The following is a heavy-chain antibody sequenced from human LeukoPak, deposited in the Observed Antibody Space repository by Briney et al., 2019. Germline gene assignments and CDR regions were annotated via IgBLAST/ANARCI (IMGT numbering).Heavy chain of an antibody. V-gene: IGHV3-30*03. CDR1: GFTFSSYG. J-gene: IGHJ4*02. Sequence: GGSLRLSCAASGFTFSSYGMHWVRQAPGKGLEWVAVISYDGSNKYYADSVKGRFTISRDNSKNTLYLQMNSLRAEDTAVYYCARDGSGLFYYFDYWGQGTLVTVSS. CDR2: ISYDGSNK. CDR3: ARDGSGLFYYFDY. D-gene: IGHD3-10*01.